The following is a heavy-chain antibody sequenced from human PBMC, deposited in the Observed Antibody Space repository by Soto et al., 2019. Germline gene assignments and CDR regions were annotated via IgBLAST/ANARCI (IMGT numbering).Heavy chain of an antibody. V-gene: IGHV1-69*12. CDR3: VRGPDYEGYFDY. Sequence: QVRLVQSGAEVKKTGSSVKVSCKASGTTFSNYAIGRVRQAPGQGLEWMGGIILPFGTPNYAQKFQGRVTITADESMTTAFMELRGLRSEDTAVYFCVRGPDYEGYFDYWGQGTLVTVSS. J-gene: IGHJ4*02. D-gene: IGHD3-22*01. CDR1: GTTFSNYA. CDR2: IILPFGTP.